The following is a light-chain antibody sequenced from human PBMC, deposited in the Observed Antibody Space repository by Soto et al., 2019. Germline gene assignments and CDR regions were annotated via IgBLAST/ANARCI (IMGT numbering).Light chain of an antibody. CDR1: QGIRTD. V-gene: IGKV1-6*02. Sequence: AIQMTQSPTSLSASVGDTVTITCRAGQGIRTDLDWYQQKPGKAPKLLISAASSLQSGVPSRFSGSGSGTDFTLTISGLQREDFATYYCLQDHGYPCTFVQGTKV. CDR3: LQDHGYPCT. CDR2: AAS. J-gene: IGKJ1*01.